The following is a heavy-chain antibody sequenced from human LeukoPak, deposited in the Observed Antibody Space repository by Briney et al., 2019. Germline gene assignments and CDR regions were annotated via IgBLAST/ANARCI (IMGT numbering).Heavy chain of an antibody. CDR2: INWNGGST. Sequence: PGGSLRLSCTASGFTFDDYGMSWVRQAPGKGLEWVSGINWNGGSTGYADSVKGRFTISRDNAKNFLYLQMSSLRAEDTALYYCARGYGSGSYTIFDYWGQGTLVTVSS. J-gene: IGHJ4*02. V-gene: IGHV3-20*04. CDR3: ARGYGSGSYTIFDY. D-gene: IGHD3-10*01. CDR1: GFTFDDYG.